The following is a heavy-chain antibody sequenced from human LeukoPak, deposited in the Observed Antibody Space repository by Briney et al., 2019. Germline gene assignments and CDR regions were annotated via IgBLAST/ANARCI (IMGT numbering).Heavy chain of an antibody. CDR3: ARKRWLQGGFDY. CDR2: IYYSGST. Sequence: PSETLSLTGTVFGGSISSSSHYWGWIRQPPGKGLEWIGSIYYSGSTYYNPSLKSRVTISVDTSKNQFSLKLSSVTAADTAVYYCARKRWLQGGFDYWGQGTLVTVSS. CDR1: GGSISSSSHY. V-gene: IGHV4-39*01. J-gene: IGHJ4*02. D-gene: IGHD5-24*01.